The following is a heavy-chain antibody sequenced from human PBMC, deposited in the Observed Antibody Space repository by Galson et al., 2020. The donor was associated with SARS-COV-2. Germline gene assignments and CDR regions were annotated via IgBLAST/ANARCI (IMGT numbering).Heavy chain of an antibody. CDR1: GGSTSSGDYS. Sequence: SETLSLTCSVSGGSTSSGDYSWNWIRQPPGQGLEWIGSMYYGGSTYYNPSLRSRLSISLDTSKNLFSLKLDSVTAADTAVYYCAREKYRGLLGALKKPFVCAMDVWGQGTTVTVSS. CDR2: MYYGGST. J-gene: IGHJ6*02. CDR3: AREKYRGLLGALKKPFVCAMDV. V-gene: IGHV4-30-4*01. D-gene: IGHD2-15*01.